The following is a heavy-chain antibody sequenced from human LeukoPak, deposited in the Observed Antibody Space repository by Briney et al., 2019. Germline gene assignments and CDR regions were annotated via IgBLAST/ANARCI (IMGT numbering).Heavy chain of an antibody. CDR2: MNPNSGNT. CDR1: GYTFTSYD. D-gene: IGHD3-22*01. J-gene: IGHJ1*01. CDR3: ARDKGRDYYDSSGYYEEYFQH. V-gene: IGHV1-8*01. Sequence: ASVKVSCKASGYTFTSYDINWVRQATGQGLEWMGWMNPNSGNTGYAQKLQGRVTMTRDTSTSTVYMELSSLRSEDTAVYYCARDKGRDYYDSSGYYEEYFQHWGQGTLVTVSS.